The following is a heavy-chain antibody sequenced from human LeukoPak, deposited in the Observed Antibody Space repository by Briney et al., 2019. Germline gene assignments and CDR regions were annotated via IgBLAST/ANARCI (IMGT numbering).Heavy chain of an antibody. D-gene: IGHD6-19*01. CDR1: GFTFSSYG. V-gene: IGHV3-30*18. CDR3: AKVAVAGPVYHYYGMDV. Sequence: GGSLRLSCAASGFTFSSYGMHWVRQAPGKGLEWVAVISYDGSNKYYADSVKGRFTISRDNSKNTLYLQMNSLRAEDTAVYYCAKVAVAGPVYHYYGMDVWGQGTTVTVSS. J-gene: IGHJ6*02. CDR2: ISYDGSNK.